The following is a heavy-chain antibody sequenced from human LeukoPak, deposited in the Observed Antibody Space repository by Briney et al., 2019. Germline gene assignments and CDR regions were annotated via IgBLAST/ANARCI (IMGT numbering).Heavy chain of an antibody. D-gene: IGHD3-10*01. CDR1: GGSISSGGYY. Sequence: SQTLSLTCTVSGGSISSGGYYWSWIRQHPGKGLEWIGYIYYSGSTYYNPSLKSRVTISVDPSKNQFSLKLSSVTAADTAVYYCARVFKPSTMVRGVKVGYYFDYWGQGTLVTVSS. V-gene: IGHV4-31*03. CDR2: IYYSGST. J-gene: IGHJ4*02. CDR3: ARVFKPSTMVRGVKVGYYFDY.